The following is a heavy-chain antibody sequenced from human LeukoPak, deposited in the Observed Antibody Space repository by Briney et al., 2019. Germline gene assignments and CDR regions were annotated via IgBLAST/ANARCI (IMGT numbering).Heavy chain of an antibody. D-gene: IGHD4-17*01. J-gene: IGHJ4*02. Sequence: PGGSLRLSCAASGFTFSNYAMYWVRQAPGKGLEWVAVISYDGSNKYYADSVKGRFTISRDNSKNTLYLQMNSLRAEDTAVYYCTFDYGDYYYWGQGTLVTVSS. CDR3: TFDYGDYYY. CDR1: GFTFSNYA. V-gene: IGHV3-30-3*01. CDR2: ISYDGSNK.